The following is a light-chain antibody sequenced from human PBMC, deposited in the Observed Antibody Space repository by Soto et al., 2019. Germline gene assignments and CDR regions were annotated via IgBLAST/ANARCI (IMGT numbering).Light chain of an antibody. V-gene: IGKV1-5*03. CDR1: QSLSSW. CDR3: QQYNSYPYT. CDR2: KAS. J-gene: IGKJ2*01. Sequence: DIQMTQSASTLSASVGDRVTITCRASQSLSSWLAWYQQKPGKAPKLLIYKASSLESGVPSRFSGSGSGTEFTLSISSLQPDDFATYYCQQYNSYPYTFGQGTKLEIK.